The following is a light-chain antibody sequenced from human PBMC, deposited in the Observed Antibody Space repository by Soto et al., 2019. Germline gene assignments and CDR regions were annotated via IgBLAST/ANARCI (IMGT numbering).Light chain of an antibody. J-gene: IGKJ1*01. Sequence: DIQMTQSPSTLSASVGDRVTITCRASQSISSWLDWYQQKPGKAPKLLIYDASSLESGVPSRFSGSGSGTEFTLTISSLQPDDFATYYCQQYNTYLGTFGPGTKVEIK. V-gene: IGKV1-5*01. CDR1: QSISSW. CDR3: QQYNTYLGT. CDR2: DAS.